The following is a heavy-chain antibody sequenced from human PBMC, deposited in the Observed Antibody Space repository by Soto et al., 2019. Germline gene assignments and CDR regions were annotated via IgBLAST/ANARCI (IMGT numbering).Heavy chain of an antibody. CDR2: IIPIFGTA. V-gene: IGHV1-69*13. CDR3: ARASIGYDSSGYYHFDY. CDR1: GGTFSSYA. Sequence: SVKVSCKASGGTFSSYAISWVRQAPGQGLEWMGGIIPIFGTANYAQKFQGRVTITADESTSTAYMELSSLRSEDTAVYYCARASIGYDSSGYYHFDYWGQGTLVTVSS. J-gene: IGHJ4*02. D-gene: IGHD3-22*01.